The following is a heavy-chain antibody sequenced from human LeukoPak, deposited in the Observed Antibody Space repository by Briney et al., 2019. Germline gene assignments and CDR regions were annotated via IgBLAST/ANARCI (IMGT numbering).Heavy chain of an antibody. CDR2: INTNTGNP. V-gene: IGHV7-4-1*02. CDR1: GYTFNRYG. Sequence: ASVKVSCKASGYTFNRYGMNWVRQAPGHGLKWMGWINTNTGNPTYAQGFTGRFVFSLDTSVSTAYLQINSLKAEDTAVYYCARDSISGSYVHYDNWGQGTLVTVSS. D-gene: IGHD1-26*01. J-gene: IGHJ4*02. CDR3: ARDSISGSYVHYDN.